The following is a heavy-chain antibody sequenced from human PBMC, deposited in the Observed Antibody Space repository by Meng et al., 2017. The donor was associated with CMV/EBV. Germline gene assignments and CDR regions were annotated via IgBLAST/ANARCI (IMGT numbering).Heavy chain of an antibody. Sequence: LSCAASGFTFRSSWMHWVRQVPGKRPEWASCLNSDGSSTTYLDSVKGRFTISRDNAKNTLYLQMDSLRVEDTAVYYCARGSALNSNWGQGTLVTVSS. CDR2: LNSDGSST. V-gene: IGHV3-74*03. J-gene: IGHJ4*02. CDR1: GFTFRSSW. D-gene: IGHD2-21*01. CDR3: ARGSALNSN.